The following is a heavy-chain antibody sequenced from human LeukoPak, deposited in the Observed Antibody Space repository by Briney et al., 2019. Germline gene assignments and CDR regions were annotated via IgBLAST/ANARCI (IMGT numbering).Heavy chain of an antibody. D-gene: IGHD5-24*01. CDR1: GFTFSNYG. J-gene: IGHJ5*02. CDR2: VSFYNGNT. V-gene: IGHV1-18*01. Sequence: ASQKVSCKASGFTFSNYGISWLRQAPGQGLEWMGWVSFYNGNTNYAQKFQGRVTLTRDMSTSTDYLELSSLRSEDTAVYYCARDNSVRDEAWWFNPWGQGTLVTVSS. CDR3: ARDNSVRDEAWWFNP.